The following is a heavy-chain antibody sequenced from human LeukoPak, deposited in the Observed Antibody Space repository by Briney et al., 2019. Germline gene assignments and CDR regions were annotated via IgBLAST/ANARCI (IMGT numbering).Heavy chain of an antibody. D-gene: IGHD3-16*01. V-gene: IGHV3-74*01. CDR1: GFTFSNYW. CDR3: VRDLILVWTPGDDFDH. CDR2: INERATII. Sequence: GGSLRLSCVASGFTFSNYWMHWVRQAPGKGLEWVSRINERATIISYADSVKGRFTISRENARNTLYLQMNSLTAEDTAVYYCVRDLILVWTPGDDFDHWGQGTLVTVSS. J-gene: IGHJ4*02.